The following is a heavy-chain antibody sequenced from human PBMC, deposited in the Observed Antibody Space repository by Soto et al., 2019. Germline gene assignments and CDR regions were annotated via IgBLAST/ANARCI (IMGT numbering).Heavy chain of an antibody. D-gene: IGHD3-10*01. Sequence: QVQLVQSGAEMKKPGASVKVSCKASGYTFTSYDINWVRQATGQGLEWMGWMNHNSGNTGYAQKFQGRVTMTRNTSISTAYMELSSLRSEDTAVYYCARVRVYYGSGSYVSWSDNWFDPWGQGTLVTVSS. J-gene: IGHJ5*02. V-gene: IGHV1-8*01. CDR1: GYTFTSYD. CDR3: ARVRVYYGSGSYVSWSDNWFDP. CDR2: MNHNSGNT.